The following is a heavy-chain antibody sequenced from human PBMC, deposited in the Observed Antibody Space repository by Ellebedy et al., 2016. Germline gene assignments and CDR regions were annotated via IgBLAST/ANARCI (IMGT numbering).Heavy chain of an antibody. J-gene: IGHJ4*02. V-gene: IGHV3-30-3*01. CDR3: ARSSYISRGLDS. D-gene: IGHD3-9*01. CDR1: GFMFSSYS. CDR2: MSYDGSNK. Sequence: GGSLRLXCAASGFMFSSYSMHWVRQAPGKGLLWVAVMSYDGSNKYYADSVKGRFTASRDNSKNTLYLQMHSLRAEDTAVYYCARSSYISRGLDSWGQGTLVTVSS.